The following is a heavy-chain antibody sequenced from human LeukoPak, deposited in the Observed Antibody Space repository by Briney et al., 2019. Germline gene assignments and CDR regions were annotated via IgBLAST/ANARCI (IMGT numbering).Heavy chain of an antibody. D-gene: IGHD5/OR15-5a*01. V-gene: IGHV3-30-3*01. CDR3: ASLYRDY. CDR2: ISYDGDNE. Sequence: PGGSLRLSCAASGFTLSSYAMTWVRQAPGKGLEWVAVISYDGDNEYYADSVKGQFTISRDNSKDRLYLQMNSLRAEDTAVYYCASLYRDYWGQGTLVTVSS. CDR1: GFTLSSYA. J-gene: IGHJ4*02.